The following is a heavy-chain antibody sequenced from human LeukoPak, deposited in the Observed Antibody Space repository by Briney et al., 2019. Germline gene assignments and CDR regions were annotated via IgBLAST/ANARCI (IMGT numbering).Heavy chain of an antibody. V-gene: IGHV1-2*04. CDR1: GYTFTGYY. Sequence: ASVKVSCKASGYTFTGYYMHWVRQAPGQGLEWMGWINPNSGGTNYAQKFQGWVTMTRDTSISTAYMELSRLRSDDTAVYYCARDAYPGSGSYSYWGQGTLVTVSS. D-gene: IGHD1-26*01. CDR2: INPNSGGT. J-gene: IGHJ4*02. CDR3: ARDAYPGSGSYSY.